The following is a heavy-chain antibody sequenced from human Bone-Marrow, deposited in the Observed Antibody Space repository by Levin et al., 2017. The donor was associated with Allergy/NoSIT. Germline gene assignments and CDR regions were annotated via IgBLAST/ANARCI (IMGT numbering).Heavy chain of an antibody. Sequence: LSLTCVASGFNFRNFAMRWVRPAPGKGLEWVAVVSFDEQNKYYAGSVKGRFTVSRDNSKNTLYLQMDSLTPEDTAVYYCAKPQGLRQHLVASSHGMDVWGQGTTVIVSS. CDR3: AKPQGLRQHLVASSHGMDV. J-gene: IGHJ6*02. V-gene: IGHV3-30-3*02. D-gene: IGHD2-8*02. CDR1: GFNFRNFA. CDR2: VSFDEQNK.